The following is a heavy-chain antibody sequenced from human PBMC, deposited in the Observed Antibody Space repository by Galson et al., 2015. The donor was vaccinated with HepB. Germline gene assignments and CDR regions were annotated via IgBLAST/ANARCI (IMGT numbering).Heavy chain of an antibody. CDR2: INSNGDST. D-gene: IGHD4/OR15-4a*01. CDR1: GFTFSSYA. V-gene: IGHV3-64D*06. CDR3: VKALTRSYFDY. J-gene: IGHJ4*02. Sequence: SLRLSCAASGFTFSSYAMHWVRQAPGKGLEYVSAINSNGDSTYYADSVKGRFTISRDNSKNTLYLQMSSLRAEDTAVYHCVKALTRSYFDYWGLGTLVTVSS.